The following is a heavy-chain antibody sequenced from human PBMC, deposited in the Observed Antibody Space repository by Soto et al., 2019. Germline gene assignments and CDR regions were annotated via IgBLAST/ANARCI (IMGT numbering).Heavy chain of an antibody. CDR3: ARASSNTSCFDH. V-gene: IGHV3-48*03. J-gene: IGHJ4*02. CDR2: ISMSGSTI. Sequence: EVYLVESGGGLVQPGGSVRLSCAASGFTFSSYEMNWVRQAPGKGLEWVSYISMSGSTIYYADSVKGRFTISRDNAKNSLYLQMNSLSAEDTAVYYCARASSNTSCFDHWGQGTLVTVSS. CDR1: GFTFSSYE. D-gene: IGHD2-2*01.